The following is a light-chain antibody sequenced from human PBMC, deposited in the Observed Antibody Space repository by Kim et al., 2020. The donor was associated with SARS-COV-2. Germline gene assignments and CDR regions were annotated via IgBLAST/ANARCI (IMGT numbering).Light chain of an antibody. Sequence: QRVTISCTGSSSNIGAGYDVHWYQQLPGTAPKVLIYGNTNRPSGVPDRFSGSKSGTSASLAISGLQAEDEADYYCQSYDNSLGGWVFGGGTQLTVL. CDR1: SSNIGAGYD. CDR3: QSYDNSLGGWV. V-gene: IGLV1-40*01. J-gene: IGLJ3*02. CDR2: GNT.